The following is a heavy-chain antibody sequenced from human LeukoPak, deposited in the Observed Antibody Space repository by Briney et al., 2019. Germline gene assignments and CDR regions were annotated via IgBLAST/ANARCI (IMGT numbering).Heavy chain of an antibody. V-gene: IGHV5-51*01. J-gene: IGHJ3*02. CDR1: GCSFTSYW. D-gene: IGHD3-22*01. Sequence: GESLKISCKGSGCSFTSYWIGWVRQMPGKGLEWMGIIYPGDSDTRYSPSFQGQVTISADKSISTAYLQWSSLKASDTAMYYCARQKGAYYYDSSGYGAFDIWGQGTMVTVSS. CDR3: ARQKGAYYYDSSGYGAFDI. CDR2: IYPGDSDT.